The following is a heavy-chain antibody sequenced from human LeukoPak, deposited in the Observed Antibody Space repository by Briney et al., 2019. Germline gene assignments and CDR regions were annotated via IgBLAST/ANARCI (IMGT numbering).Heavy chain of an antibody. V-gene: IGHV3-7*01. CDR1: GFTFSSYW. Sequence: PGGSLRLSCAASGFTFSSYWMSWVRQAPGKGLEWVANIKQGGSEKYYVDSVKGRFTISRDNAKNSLYLQMNSLRAEDTAVYYCARLYCSGTSCYFVFYHHMDVWGKGTTVTVSS. J-gene: IGHJ6*03. D-gene: IGHD2-2*01. CDR2: IKQGGSEK. CDR3: ARLYCSGTSCYFVFYHHMDV.